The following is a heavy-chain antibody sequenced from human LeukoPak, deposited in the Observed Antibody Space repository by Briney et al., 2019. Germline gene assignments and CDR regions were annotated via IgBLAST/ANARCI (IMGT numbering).Heavy chain of an antibody. V-gene: IGHV4-59*08. CDR2: IYYSWST. CDR1: GGSISSYY. Sequence: SETLSLTCTVCGGSISSYYWSWIRQPPGKGLEWIGYIYYSWSTNHNPSLNSRVTISVHTSKNQFSLKLSSVTAADTAVYYCARSVAGTRTRNFDYWGQGTLVTVSS. J-gene: IGHJ4*02. CDR3: ARSVAGTRTRNFDY. D-gene: IGHD6-19*01.